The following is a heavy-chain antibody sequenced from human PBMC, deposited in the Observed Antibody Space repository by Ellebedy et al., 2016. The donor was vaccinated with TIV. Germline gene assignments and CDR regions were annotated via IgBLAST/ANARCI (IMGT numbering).Heavy chain of an antibody. V-gene: IGHV3-21*01. Sequence: PGGSLRLSCAASGVTFSSYAMSWVRQAPGKGLEWVSSISYNGGEVFYADSVKGRFTISRDNAMNSLYLHINSLRAEDTAVYYCARFSRGAPFADYLYFMDVWGKGITVIVSS. CDR1: GVTFSSYA. D-gene: IGHD3-10*01. CDR2: ISYNGGEV. J-gene: IGHJ6*03. CDR3: ARFSRGAPFADYLYFMDV.